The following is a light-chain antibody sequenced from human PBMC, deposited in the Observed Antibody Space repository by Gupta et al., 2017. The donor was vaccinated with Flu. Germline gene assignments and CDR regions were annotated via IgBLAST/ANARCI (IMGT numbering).Light chain of an antibody. J-gene: IGKJ3*01. CDR2: AAS. V-gene: IGKV1-9*01. CDR1: EGISTY. Sequence: DIQLTQSPSFLSASVGDRVTITCRASEGISTYLAWYQQKLGEVPKVLIYAASTLESGVPSRFSGSGSGTELTLTIISLQPEDAATCFCQQLDTPFGPGTKVDV. CDR3: QQLDTP.